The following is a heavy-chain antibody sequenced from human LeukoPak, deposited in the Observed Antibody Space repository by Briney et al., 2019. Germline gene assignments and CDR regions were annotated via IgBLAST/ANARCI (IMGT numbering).Heavy chain of an antibody. CDR3: ARDRDPAHDAFDI. Sequence: PGGSLRLSCAASGFTFSSYSMNWVRQAPGKGLEWVSYISSSSSTIYYADSVKGRFTISRDNAKNSLYLQMNSLRAEDTAVYYCARDRDPAHDAFDIWGQGTMVTVSS. V-gene: IGHV3-48*01. CDR2: ISSSSSTI. CDR1: GFTFSSYS. J-gene: IGHJ3*02. D-gene: IGHD2-2*01.